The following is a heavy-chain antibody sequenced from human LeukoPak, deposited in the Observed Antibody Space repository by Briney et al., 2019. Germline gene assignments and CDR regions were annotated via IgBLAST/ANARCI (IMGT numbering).Heavy chain of an antibody. CDR2: ISGGSGYI. J-gene: IGHJ4*02. D-gene: IGHD3-10*01. Sequence: GGSLRLSCAASGFTFSSYGMSWVRHAPGKGLEWVSSISGGSGYIYYADSVKGRFTVSRDNAKNSLYLQMNSLSAEDTAVYYCARGYGSDSFDYWGQGTLVTVSS. CDR3: ARGYGSDSFDY. V-gene: IGHV3-21*01. CDR1: GFTFSSYG.